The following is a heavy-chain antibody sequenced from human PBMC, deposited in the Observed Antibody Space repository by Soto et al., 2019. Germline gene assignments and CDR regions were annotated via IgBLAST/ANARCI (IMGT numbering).Heavy chain of an antibody. Sequence: GESLKISCKGSGYSFTSYWISWVRQMPGKGLEWMGRIDPSDSYTNYSPSFQGHVTISADKSISTAYLQWSSLKASDTAMYYCARQYGSGSYYNPTMIYGMDVWGQGTTVTVYS. D-gene: IGHD3-10*01. J-gene: IGHJ6*02. CDR3: ARQYGSGSYYNPTMIYGMDV. CDR1: GYSFTSYW. CDR2: IDPSDSYT. V-gene: IGHV5-10-1*01.